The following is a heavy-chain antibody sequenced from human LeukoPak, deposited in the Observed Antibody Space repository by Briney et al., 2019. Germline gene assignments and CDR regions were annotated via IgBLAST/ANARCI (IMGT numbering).Heavy chain of an antibody. V-gene: IGHV3-74*01. CDR2: INTDGSVT. J-gene: IGHJ4*02. CDR3: ARDLNWNQADY. CDR1: GFTFNAHW. Sequence: RPGGSLRLSCAASGFTFNAHWMHWVRQTPEKGLVWVSRINTDGSVTNYADSVKGRFTISRDNAKDTLYLQMNSLRVEDTAVYYCARDLNWNQADYWGQGSLVTVSS. D-gene: IGHD1-20*01.